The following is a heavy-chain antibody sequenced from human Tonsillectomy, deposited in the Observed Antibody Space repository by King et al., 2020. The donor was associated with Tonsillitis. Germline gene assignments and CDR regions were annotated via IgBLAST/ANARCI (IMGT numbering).Heavy chain of an antibody. Sequence: VQLVESGGGVVQPGRSLRLSCAASGFTFCSYGMHWVRQAPGKGLEWVAVISYDGSNKYYADSVKGRFTISRDNSKNTLYLQMNSLRAEDTAVYYCARTVGDDYGDYGSDYWGQGTLVTVSS. CDR2: ISYDGSNK. D-gene: IGHD4-17*01. J-gene: IGHJ4*02. CDR1: GFTFCSYG. CDR3: ARTVGDDYGDYGSDY. V-gene: IGHV3-33*05.